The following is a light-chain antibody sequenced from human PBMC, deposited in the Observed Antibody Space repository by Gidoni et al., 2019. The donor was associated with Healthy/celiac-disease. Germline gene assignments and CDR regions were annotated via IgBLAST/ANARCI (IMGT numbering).Light chain of an antibody. CDR2: GAS. Sequence: EKVLTQSPGTLSLSPGERATLTCRASQSVSSSYLAWYQQKPGQAPRLLIYGASSRATGIPDRFSGSGPGTDFTLTISRLEPEDFAVYYCQQYGSSPYTFXQXTKLXIK. V-gene: IGKV3-20*01. CDR3: QQYGSSPYT. J-gene: IGKJ2*01. CDR1: QSVSSSY.